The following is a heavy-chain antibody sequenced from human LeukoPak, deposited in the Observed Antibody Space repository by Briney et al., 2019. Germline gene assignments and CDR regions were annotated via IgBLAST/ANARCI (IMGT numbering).Heavy chain of an antibody. V-gene: IGHV3-21*04. CDR1: AFTFTSYT. J-gene: IGHJ4*02. D-gene: IGHD3-22*01. Sequence: GGSLRLSCAASAFTFTSYTMNWVRQAPGKGLEWVSSISSSSSYIYYADSVKGRFTISRDNSKNTLYLQMNSLRAEDTAVYYCAKDSHYYDSSGYYSWGQGTLVTVSS. CDR3: AKDSHYYDSSGYYS. CDR2: ISSSSSYI.